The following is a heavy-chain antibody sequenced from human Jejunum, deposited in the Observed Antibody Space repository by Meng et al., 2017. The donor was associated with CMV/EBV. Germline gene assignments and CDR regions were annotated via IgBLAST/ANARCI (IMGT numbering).Heavy chain of an antibody. V-gene: IGHV1-69*10. D-gene: IGHD3-22*01. J-gene: IGHJ4*02. CDR2: IIPFLTIT. Sequence: KDSGGTFSTSAVSWVRQAHGQGLEWMGGIIPFLTITNYAQKFQGRVTITADKSTSTAYMELSNLRSEDTAVYYCAQEHSSGYYYYSYWGQGTLVTVSS. CDR3: AQEHSSGYYYYSY. CDR1: GGTFSTSA.